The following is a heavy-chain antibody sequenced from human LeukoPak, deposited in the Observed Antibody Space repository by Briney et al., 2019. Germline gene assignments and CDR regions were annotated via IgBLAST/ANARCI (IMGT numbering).Heavy chain of an antibody. D-gene: IGHD2-15*01. CDR3: ARRGYCSGGNCSTYYFDY. Sequence: SETLSLTCAIYGGSFSGYSWSWIRQPPGKGLEWIGEINLSGITNYSPSLERRVTMSGDMSKNQFSLKLSSVTAVDTADYYCARRGYCSGGNCSTYYFDYWGQGTRVTVSS. J-gene: IGHJ4*02. CDR2: INLSGIT. V-gene: IGHV4-34*01. CDR1: GGSFSGYS.